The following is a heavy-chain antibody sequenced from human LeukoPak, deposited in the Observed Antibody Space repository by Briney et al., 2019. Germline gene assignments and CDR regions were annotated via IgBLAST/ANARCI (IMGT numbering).Heavy chain of an antibody. Sequence: ASVKVSCKASGYTFTSNYIHWVRQAPGQGLEWMGMIYPRDGSTSYAQKFQGRVTITRDTSASTAYMELSSLRSEDTAVYYCARGRTSYPGWFDPWGQGTLVTVSS. CDR1: GYTFTSNY. CDR2: IYPRDGST. V-gene: IGHV1-46*01. J-gene: IGHJ5*02. D-gene: IGHD2-2*01. CDR3: ARGRTSYPGWFDP.